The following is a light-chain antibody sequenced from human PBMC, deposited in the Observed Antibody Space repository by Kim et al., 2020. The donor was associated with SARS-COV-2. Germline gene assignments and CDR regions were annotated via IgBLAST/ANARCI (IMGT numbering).Light chain of an antibody. V-gene: IGKV4-1*01. CDR1: QSVLSSSNNRNY. CDR2: GAS. J-gene: IGKJ5*01. CDR3: QQYYTTPIT. Sequence: DIVMTQSPDSMAMSLGERATITCKSSQSVLSSSNNRNYLSWHQQKPGQPPRLLIYGASSRKSGVPDRFGGSVSGTDFTLTISSLQAEDVAVYYCQQYYTTPITFGQGTRVEIK.